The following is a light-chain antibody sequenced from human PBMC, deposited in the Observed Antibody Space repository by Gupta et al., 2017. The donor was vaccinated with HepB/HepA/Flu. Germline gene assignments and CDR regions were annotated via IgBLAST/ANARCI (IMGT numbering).Light chain of an antibody. V-gene: IGKV3-20*01. CDR3: QQQVTFPWT. CDR2: GTS. Sequence: EMVLTQSAVTLSLSPGERVTRTCRASQSVSSSYLAWYHQKPGQAPRLLIYGTSSRATDIPDRFSGSGSGTEFTLTISRLEPKDFAVYYCQQQVTFPWTFGQRTKVEFK. J-gene: IGKJ1*01. CDR1: QSVSSSY.